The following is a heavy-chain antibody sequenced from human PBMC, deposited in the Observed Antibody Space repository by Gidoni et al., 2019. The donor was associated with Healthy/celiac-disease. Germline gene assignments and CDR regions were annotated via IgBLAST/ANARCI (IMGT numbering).Heavy chain of an antibody. J-gene: IGHJ4*02. CDR2: INPNSGGT. CDR3: ARGGAYVSGSYFLDY. Sequence: QVQLVQSGAEVKKPGASVKVSCKASGYTFTGYYMQWVRQAPGQGLEWMGRINPNSGGTNYAQKFQGRVTMTRDTSISTAYMELSRLRSYDTAVYYCARGGAYVSGSYFLDYWGQGTLVTVSS. V-gene: IGHV1-2*06. CDR1: GYTFTGYY. D-gene: IGHD3-10*01.